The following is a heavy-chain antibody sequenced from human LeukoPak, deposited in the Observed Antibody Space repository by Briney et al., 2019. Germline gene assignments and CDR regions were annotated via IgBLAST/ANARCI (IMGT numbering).Heavy chain of an antibody. V-gene: IGHV3-23*01. CDR3: ARAAGYCGGGSCYPNWFDP. CDR2: ITASAIGT. Sequence: GRSLRLSCAASGFTFTTFAMSWVRKAPGKGLEWVSAITASAIGTYYADSVKGRFTVSRDNSKTTLYLQMNSLRAEDTAVYYCARAAGYCGGGSCYPNWFDPWGQGTLVTVSS. J-gene: IGHJ5*02. D-gene: IGHD2-15*01. CDR1: GFTFTTFA.